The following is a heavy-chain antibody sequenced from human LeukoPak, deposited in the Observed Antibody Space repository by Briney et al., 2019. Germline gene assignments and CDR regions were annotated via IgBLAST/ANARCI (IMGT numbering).Heavy chain of an antibody. CDR2: IRYDGNNK. V-gene: IGHV3-30*02. CDR3: ARSGKLYYYDSSGYYYFDY. Sequence: PGGSLRLSCAASGFTFSSYGMLWVRQAPGKGLNWVAFIRYDGNNKLYADSVKGRFTISRDNSKNTLYLQMNSLRAEDTAVYYCARSGKLYYYDSSGYYYFDYWGQGTLVTVSS. J-gene: IGHJ4*02. D-gene: IGHD3-22*01. CDR1: GFTFSSYG.